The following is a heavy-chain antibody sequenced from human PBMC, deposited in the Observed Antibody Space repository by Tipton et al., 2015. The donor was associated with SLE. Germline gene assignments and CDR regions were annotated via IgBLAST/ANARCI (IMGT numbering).Heavy chain of an antibody. CDR3: PRGSSWTGEGNYFDY. J-gene: IGHJ4*02. D-gene: IGHD6-13*01. V-gene: IGHV3-23*01. CDR2: ISGSGGST. Sequence: GSLRLSCAASGFTFSSYAMSWVRQAPGKGLEWVSAISGSGGSTYYADSVKGRFTISRDNSKNTLYLQMNSLRAEDTAVYYCPRGSSWTGEGNYFDYWGQGTLVTVSS. CDR1: GFTFSSYA.